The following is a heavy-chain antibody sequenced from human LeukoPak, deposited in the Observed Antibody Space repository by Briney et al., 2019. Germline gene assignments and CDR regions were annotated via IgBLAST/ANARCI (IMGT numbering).Heavy chain of an antibody. J-gene: IGHJ3*02. CDR3: QNAFDI. Sequence: GGSLRLSCAASGFTFGSYAIHWVRQAPGKGLEWVAVISFDGTDAFYADSVKGRFTISRDNSKNTLYLQMNSLRAEDTAVYYCQNAFDIWGQGTMVTVSS. CDR2: ISFDGTDA. CDR1: GFTFGSYA. V-gene: IGHV3-30*04.